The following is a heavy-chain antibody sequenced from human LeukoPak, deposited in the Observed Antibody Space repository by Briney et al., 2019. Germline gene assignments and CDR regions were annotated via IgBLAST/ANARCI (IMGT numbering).Heavy chain of an antibody. V-gene: IGHV4-59*01. CDR2: IYYSGST. Sequence: SETLSLTCTVSGGSISSYYWSWIRQPPGKGLEWIGYIYYSGSTNYNPSLKSRVTISVDTSKNQFSLKLSSATAADTAVYYCARAISGSYSRAFDIWGQGTMVTVSS. J-gene: IGHJ3*02. D-gene: IGHD1-26*01. CDR3: ARAISGSYSRAFDI. CDR1: GGSISSYY.